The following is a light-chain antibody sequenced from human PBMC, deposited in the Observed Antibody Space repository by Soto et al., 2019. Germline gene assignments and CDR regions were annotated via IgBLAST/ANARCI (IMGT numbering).Light chain of an antibody. CDR2: GAS. CDR3: QKYGSSPGK. J-gene: IGKJ1*01. CDR1: QSVSSSY. Sequence: EIVLTQSPGTLSLSPGERATLSCRASQSVSSSYLAWYQQKPGQAPRLLIYGASSRATGIPDRFSGSGSGTDFTLTISRLEPEDNEVYNCQKYGSSPGKFGQGTKV. V-gene: IGKV3-20*01.